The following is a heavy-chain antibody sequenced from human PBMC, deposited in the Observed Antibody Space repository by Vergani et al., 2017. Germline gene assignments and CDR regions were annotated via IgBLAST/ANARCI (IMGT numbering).Heavy chain of an antibody. CDR1: GGSVSSGSYY. V-gene: IGHV4-61*10. J-gene: IGHJ4*02. CDR2: IYYSGST. Sequence: QVQLQESGPGLVKPSETLSLTCTVSGGSVSSGSYYWSWIRQPAGKGLEWIGYIYYSGSTNYNPSLKSRVTVSVDTSKNQFSLKLSSVTAADTAVYYCASHYDPSYYFDYWGQGTLVTVSS. CDR3: ASHYDPSYYFDY. D-gene: IGHD3-3*01.